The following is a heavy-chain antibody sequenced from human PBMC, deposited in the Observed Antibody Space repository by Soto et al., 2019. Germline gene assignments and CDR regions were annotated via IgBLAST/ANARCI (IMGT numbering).Heavy chain of an antibody. D-gene: IGHD3-10*01. CDR1: GFTFSNYA. CDR2: ISGSGGST. J-gene: IGHJ4*02. CDR3: AKRASGSYFDY. V-gene: IGHV3-23*01. Sequence: EVQLLESGGGLVQPGGSLRLSCAASGFTFSNYAMNWVRQAPGKGLEWISVISGSGGSTYYADSVKGRFTISRDNSKNTLYLQMSSRRAEDTAVYYCAKRASGSYFDYWSQGTLVTVSS.